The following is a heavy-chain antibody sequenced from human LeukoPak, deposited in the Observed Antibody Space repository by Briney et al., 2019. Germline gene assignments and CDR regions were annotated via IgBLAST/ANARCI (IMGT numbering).Heavy chain of an antibody. CDR1: GFTFSSYW. Sequence: GGSLRLSCAASGFTFSSYWMHWVRQAPGKGLVWVSRISPDGSSTSYADSVEGRFTISRDNAKNTLDLQMNSLRAEDAAVYYCARGYYGSSFGYWGQGTLVTVSS. CDR2: ISPDGSST. CDR3: ARGYYGSSFGY. J-gene: IGHJ4*02. V-gene: IGHV3-74*01. D-gene: IGHD3-10*01.